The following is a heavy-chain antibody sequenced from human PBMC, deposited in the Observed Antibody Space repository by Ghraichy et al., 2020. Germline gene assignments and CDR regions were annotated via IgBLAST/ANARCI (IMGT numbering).Heavy chain of an antibody. CDR3: AAYVVTPNLHFDC. J-gene: IGHJ4*02. D-gene: IGHD4-23*01. V-gene: IGHV4-39*01. Sequence: SETLSLTCTVSGGSISTTNYLWGWIRQPPGKGLEWIASVSHSGSTYYNPSLRSRVTISGDSSKNQFSLKLNSVTAADAAVYYCAAYVVTPNLHFDCWGQGTLVTVSS. CDR2: VSHSGST. CDR1: GGSISTTNYL.